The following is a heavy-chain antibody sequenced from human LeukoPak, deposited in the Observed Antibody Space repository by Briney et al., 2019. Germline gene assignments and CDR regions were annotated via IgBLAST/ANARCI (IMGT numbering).Heavy chain of an antibody. V-gene: IGHV3-11*01. CDR3: ARGGPDPGENYYFEY. CDR1: GFTFSDFY. CDR2: ISSSGSTI. J-gene: IGHJ4*02. D-gene: IGHD3-10*01. Sequence: GGSLRLSCAASGFTFSDFYMSWIRQAPGKGLEWVSYISSSGSTIYYADSVKRRFTICRDNAKNSLYLQMNSLRAEDTAVYYCARGGPDPGENYYFEYWGLGTLVSVSS.